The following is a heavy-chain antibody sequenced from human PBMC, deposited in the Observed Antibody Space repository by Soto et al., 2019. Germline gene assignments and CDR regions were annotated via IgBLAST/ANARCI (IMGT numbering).Heavy chain of an antibody. CDR3: ARLTLAQDSSGYHIFDY. CDR2: IDPTDSYT. CDR1: GYSFTTYW. J-gene: IGHJ4*02. Sequence: GASLKISCQASGYSFTTYWISWVRQMPGKGLECMGRIDPTDSYTDYGPSFEGRVTMSVDRSINTAYLEWSSLKASDSAMYYCARLTLAQDSSGYHIFDYWGPGTLVTVSS. D-gene: IGHD3-22*01. V-gene: IGHV5-10-1*01.